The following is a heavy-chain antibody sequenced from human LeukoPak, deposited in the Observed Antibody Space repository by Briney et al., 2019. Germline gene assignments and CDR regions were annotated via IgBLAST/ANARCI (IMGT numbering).Heavy chain of an antibody. CDR2: ISSSGDA. Sequence: PGGSLRLSCAASGFTFNSYAMNWVRQGPGRGLEWVSGISSSGDAFYADSVKGRFTISRDYSKSTLYLQMDSLRTEDTALYYCAKAVAGYWYFDLWGRGTLVTVSS. CDR3: AKAVAGYWYFDL. D-gene: IGHD6-19*01. J-gene: IGHJ2*01. V-gene: IGHV3-23*01. CDR1: GFTFNSYA.